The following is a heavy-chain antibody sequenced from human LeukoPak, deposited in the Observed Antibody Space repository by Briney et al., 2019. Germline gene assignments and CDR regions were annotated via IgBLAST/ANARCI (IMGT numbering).Heavy chain of an antibody. J-gene: IGHJ4*02. CDR1: GFTFSSYS. D-gene: IGHD3-3*01. CDR3: ASGSWSGYFADY. Sequence: GGSLRLSCAASGFTFSSYSMNWVRQAPGKGLGWVSYISSSSSTIYYADSVKGRFTISRNNAKNSLYLQMNSLRAEDTAVYYCASGSWSGYFADYWGQGTLVTVSS. CDR2: ISSSSSTI. V-gene: IGHV3-48*01.